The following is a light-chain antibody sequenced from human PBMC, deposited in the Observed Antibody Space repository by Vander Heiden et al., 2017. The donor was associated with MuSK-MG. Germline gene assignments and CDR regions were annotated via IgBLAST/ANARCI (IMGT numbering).Light chain of an antibody. Sequence: QSALTQPASVSGSPGQSITISCTGTSSDVAGYNYVSWYQQHPGKAPKLIIYDVNNRPSGVSDRFSGSKSGTTASLTISGLQAEDEADYYCSSYSSSSTRVFGGGTRLTVL. CDR2: DVN. V-gene: IGLV2-14*01. CDR3: SSYSSSSTRV. J-gene: IGLJ3*02. CDR1: SSDVAGYNY.